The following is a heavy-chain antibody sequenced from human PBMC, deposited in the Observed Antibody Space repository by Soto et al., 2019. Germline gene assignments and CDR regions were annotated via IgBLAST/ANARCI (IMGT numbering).Heavy chain of an antibody. V-gene: IGHV1-69*02. D-gene: IGHD3-10*01. CDR3: ATPGGVGESIDY. J-gene: IGHJ4*02. CDR2: IIPIVGIA. CDR1: GGTFSSYT. Sequence: QVQLVQSGAEVKKPGSSVKVSCKASGGTFSSYTISWVRQAPGQGLEWMGRIIPIVGIANYAQKFQGRVTVTADKSTSTAYMELSSLRSEDTAVYYCATPGGVGESIDYWGQGTLVTVSS.